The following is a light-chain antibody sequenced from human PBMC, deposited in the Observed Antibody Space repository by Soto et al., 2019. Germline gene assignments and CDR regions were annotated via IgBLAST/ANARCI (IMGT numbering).Light chain of an antibody. CDR3: QQYNSYSRTWT. V-gene: IGKV1-5*03. CDR2: KAS. J-gene: IGKJ1*01. CDR1: PSISSW. Sequence: DIQMTQSPSTLSASVGDRVAITCRASPSISSWLAWYQQKPGKAPKLLIYKASSLESGVPSRFSGSGSGTEFTLTISSLQPDDFATYYCQQYNSYSRTWTFGQGTKVDIK.